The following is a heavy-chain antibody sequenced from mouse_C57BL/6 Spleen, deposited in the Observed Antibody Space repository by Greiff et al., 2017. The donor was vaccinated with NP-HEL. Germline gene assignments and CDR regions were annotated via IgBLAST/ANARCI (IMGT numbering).Heavy chain of an antibody. CDR3: ARSLYGSSYVGAMDY. CDR2: INPSNGGT. J-gene: IGHJ4*01. Sequence: QVQLQQSGTELVKPGASVKLSCKASGYTFTSYWMHWVKQRPGQGLEWIGNINPSNGGTNYNEKFKSKATLTVDKSSSTAYMQLSSLTSEDSAVYYCARSLYGSSYVGAMDYWGQGTSVTVSS. V-gene: IGHV1-53*01. D-gene: IGHD1-1*01. CDR1: GYTFTSYW.